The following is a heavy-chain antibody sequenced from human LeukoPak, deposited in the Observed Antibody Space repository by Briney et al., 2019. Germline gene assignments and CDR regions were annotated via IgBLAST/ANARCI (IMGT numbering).Heavy chain of an antibody. V-gene: IGHV3-53*01. CDR2: IYSGGSA. CDR1: GFTVYSNY. CDR3: TGYGLDY. D-gene: IGHD5-18*01. J-gene: IGHJ4*02. Sequence: GGSLRLSCAASGFTVYSNYMRWVRQAPGKGLEWVSVIYSGGSAYYADSVKGRFTISRDNSKNTLYLQMNSLGADDTAIYYCTGYGLDYWGQGTLVTVSS.